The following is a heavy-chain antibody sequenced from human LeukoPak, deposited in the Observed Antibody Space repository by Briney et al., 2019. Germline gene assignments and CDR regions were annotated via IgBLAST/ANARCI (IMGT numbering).Heavy chain of an antibody. J-gene: IGHJ4*02. CDR2: ISWNSGSI. CDR1: GFTFDDYA. V-gene: IGHV3-9*01. CDR3: AKAQEYYYYVSGPDY. Sequence: DRSLRLSSAASGFTFDDYAMHWVRQAPGKGLEWVSGISWNSGSIGYADSVKGRFTISRDNAKNSLYLQMNSLRAEDTALYYCAKAQEYYYYVSGPDYWGQGTLVTVSS. D-gene: IGHD3-16*01.